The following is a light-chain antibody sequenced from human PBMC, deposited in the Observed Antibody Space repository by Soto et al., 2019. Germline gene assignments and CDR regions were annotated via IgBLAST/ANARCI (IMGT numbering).Light chain of an antibody. J-gene: IGLJ2*01. Sequence: QTVVTQSPSASASLGASVKLTCTLSSGHSSYAIAWHQQQPEKGPRYLMKLNSDGSHSKGDGIPDRFSGSSSGAERYLTISSLQSEDEADYYCQTWGTGIPGVVFGGGTKVTVL. CDR3: QTWGTGIPGVV. V-gene: IGLV4-69*01. CDR1: SGHSSYA. CDR2: LNSDGSH.